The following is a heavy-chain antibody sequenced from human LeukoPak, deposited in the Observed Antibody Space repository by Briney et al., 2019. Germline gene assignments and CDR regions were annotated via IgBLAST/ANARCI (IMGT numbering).Heavy chain of an antibody. Sequence: GGSLRLSCAASGFTFSTHSMNWVRQAPGKGLEWVSSIGGSSTSIYYADSVKGRFTISRDNAKNSLFLQMNSLRAEGTAVYYCARETSESFDYWSRGTLVTVSS. D-gene: IGHD1-14*01. CDR3: ARETSESFDY. CDR2: IGGSSTSI. CDR1: GFTFSTHS. V-gene: IGHV3-21*01. J-gene: IGHJ4*02.